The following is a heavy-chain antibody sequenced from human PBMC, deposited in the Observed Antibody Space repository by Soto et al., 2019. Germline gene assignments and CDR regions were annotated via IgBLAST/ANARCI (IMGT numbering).Heavy chain of an antibody. D-gene: IGHD6-13*01. V-gene: IGHV3-23*01. Sequence: EVQLLESGGGLVRPGGSLRLSCVASTFTFTDYAMSWVRQAPGEGLEWVSGISGSGGTTYYAESAKGRFSISRDNSKNTLYLHLNNLRVEDTAIYYCATISDRGIAAALDSWGQGTLVTVSS. CDR3: ATISDRGIAAALDS. J-gene: IGHJ4*02. CDR2: ISGSGGTT. CDR1: TFTFTDYA.